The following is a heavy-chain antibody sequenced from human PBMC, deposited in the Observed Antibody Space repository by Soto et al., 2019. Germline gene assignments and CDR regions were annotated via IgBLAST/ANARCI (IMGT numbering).Heavy chain of an antibody. CDR2: IYYSGST. D-gene: IGHD3-16*01. V-gene: IGHV4-59*08. Sequence: SETLSLTCTVSGYSINSYYWSWIRQPPGKGLEWIGYIYYSGSTNYNPSLKSRVTISVDTSKNQFSLKLSSVTAADTAVYYCARRDYDYIWGSYPTVVGYFYYYMDVWGKGTTVPVSS. CDR1: GYSINSYY. J-gene: IGHJ6*03. CDR3: ARRDYDYIWGSYPTVVGYFYYYMDV.